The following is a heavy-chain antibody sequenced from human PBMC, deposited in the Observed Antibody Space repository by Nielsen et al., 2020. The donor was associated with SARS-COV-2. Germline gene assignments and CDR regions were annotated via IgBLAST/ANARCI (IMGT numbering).Heavy chain of an antibody. J-gene: IGHJ4*02. CDR1: GYTFTSYY. CDR3: ARVSKNWAARPFSFDY. Sequence: ASVKVSCKASGYTFTSYYMHWVRQAPGQGLEWMGIINPSGGSTSCAQKFQGRVTMTRDTSTSTVYMELSSLRSEDTAVYYCARVSKNWAARPFSFDYWGQGTLVTVSS. D-gene: IGHD6-6*01. CDR2: INPSGGST. V-gene: IGHV1-46*01.